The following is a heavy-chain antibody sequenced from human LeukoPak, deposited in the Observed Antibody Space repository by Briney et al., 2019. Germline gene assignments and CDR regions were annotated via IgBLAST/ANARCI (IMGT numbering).Heavy chain of an antibody. J-gene: IGHJ4*02. Sequence: GGSLRLSCAASGFTFSSYAMSWVRQAPGKGLEWVSDISGGGGSTYYADSVKGRFTISRDNSNNTLYLQMNSLRAEDTAVYYCATTTTAPRGYWGQGTLVTVSS. CDR2: ISGGGGST. V-gene: IGHV3-23*01. D-gene: IGHD4-17*01. CDR1: GFTFSSYA. CDR3: ATTTTAPRGY.